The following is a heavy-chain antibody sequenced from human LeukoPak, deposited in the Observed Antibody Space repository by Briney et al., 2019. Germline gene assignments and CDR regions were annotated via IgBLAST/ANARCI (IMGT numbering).Heavy chain of an antibody. D-gene: IGHD4-17*01. Sequence: SETLSLTYTVSGGSTSGHYWSWSRQPPGKGLEWIGYIYYSGSANYNPSLKSRVTISVDTSKNQFSLRLSSVTAADTAVYYCARGTLTTSMKAFDIWGQGTMVTVSS. CDR1: GGSTSGHY. CDR2: IYYSGSA. CDR3: ARGTLTTSMKAFDI. J-gene: IGHJ3*02. V-gene: IGHV4-59*08.